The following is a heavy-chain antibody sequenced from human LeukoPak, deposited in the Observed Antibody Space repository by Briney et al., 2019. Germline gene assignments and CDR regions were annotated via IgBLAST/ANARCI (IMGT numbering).Heavy chain of an antibody. CDR1: GFTFSSYA. Sequence: GGSLRLSCAASGFTFSSYAMSWVRQAPGKGLEWVSAISGSGGSTYYADSVKGRFTISRDNAKNSLYLQMNSLRAEGTAVYYCARFRNYYGSGGGPYYYGMDVWGQGTTVTVSS. V-gene: IGHV3-23*01. CDR2: ISGSGGST. D-gene: IGHD3-10*01. J-gene: IGHJ6*02. CDR3: ARFRNYYGSGGGPYYYGMDV.